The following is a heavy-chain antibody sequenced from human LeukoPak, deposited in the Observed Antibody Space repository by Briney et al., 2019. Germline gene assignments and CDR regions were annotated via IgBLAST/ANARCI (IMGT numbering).Heavy chain of an antibody. D-gene: IGHD3-3*01. CDR2: IYYSGST. CDR1: DGSINSGAYY. Sequence: PSETLSLTCTVSDGSINSGAYYWSWVRQLPGKGLEWIGYIYYSGSTYYNPSLKSRVTISVDTSKSQFSLKLTSVTAADTAVYYCARRSDLWSGFRSDYYYMDVWGNGTTVIVSS. CDR3: ARRSDLWSGFRSDYYYMDV. J-gene: IGHJ6*03. V-gene: IGHV4-31*03.